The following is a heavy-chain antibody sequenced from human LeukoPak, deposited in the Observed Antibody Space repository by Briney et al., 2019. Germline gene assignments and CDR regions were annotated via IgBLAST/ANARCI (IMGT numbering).Heavy chain of an antibody. CDR2: IKQDGSEK. CDR3: ARDLGYSYGCDFDY. CDR1: GFTFSSYW. D-gene: IGHD5-18*01. Sequence: GGSLRLSCAASGFTFSSYWMSWVRQAPGKGLEWVANIKQDGSEKYYVDSVKGRFTISRDNAKNSLYLQMNSLRAEDTAVYYCARDLGYSYGCDFDYWGQGTLVTGSS. V-gene: IGHV3-7*01. J-gene: IGHJ4*02.